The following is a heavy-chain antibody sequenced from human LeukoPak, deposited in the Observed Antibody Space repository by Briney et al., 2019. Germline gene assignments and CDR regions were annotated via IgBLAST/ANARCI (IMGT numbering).Heavy chain of an antibody. D-gene: IGHD3-3*01. CDR2: ISSSSNKI. CDR1: ESTFSGYS. J-gene: IGHJ4*02. V-gene: IGHV3-48*02. Sequence: PGGSLRLSCAASESTFSGYSMNWVRQAPGKGLEWVSYISSSSNKIYYADSVKGRFITSRDNAKNSLYLQMNSLRDEDTAVYYCARSDLRFLELLDYWGQGTLVTVSS. CDR3: ARSDLRFLELLDY.